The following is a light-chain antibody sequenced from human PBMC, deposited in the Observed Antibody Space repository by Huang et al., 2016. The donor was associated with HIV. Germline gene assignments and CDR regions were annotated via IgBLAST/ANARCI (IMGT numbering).Light chain of an antibody. CDR1: QSVRSSY. Sequence: EIVLTQSPGTLSLSPGERATLSCRASQSVRSSYLAWYQQKPGQAPRLLIYGASNRATGIPDRFSGSGSGTDFTLTISRLEPEDFAVYYCQQYGSSPRTFGQGTKLEIK. V-gene: IGKV3-20*01. J-gene: IGKJ2*01. CDR2: GAS. CDR3: QQYGSSPRT.